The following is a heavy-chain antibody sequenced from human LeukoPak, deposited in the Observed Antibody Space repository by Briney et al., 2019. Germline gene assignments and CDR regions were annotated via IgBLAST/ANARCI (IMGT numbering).Heavy chain of an antibody. J-gene: IGHJ4*02. CDR3: ARLVFAAATISPFDY. V-gene: IGHV5-51*01. CDR2: IYPSDSDT. Sequence: GESLKISCKGSGYSFTSYWIGWVRQMPGKGLEWMGIIYPSDSDTRYSPSFQGQVTISADKSISTAYLQWSSLKASDTAMYYCARLVFAAATISPFDYWGQGTLVTVSS. D-gene: IGHD6-13*01. CDR1: GYSFTSYW.